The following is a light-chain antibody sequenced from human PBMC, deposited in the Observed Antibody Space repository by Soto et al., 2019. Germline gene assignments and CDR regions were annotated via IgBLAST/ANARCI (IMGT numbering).Light chain of an antibody. Sequence: QSALTQPPSASGSPGQSVTISCTGTSGDIGGYNYVSWYQQHPGKAPKLIIYEVSRRPSGVPDRFSGSKSGNTASLTVSGLQAEDEADYYCNSYADNNLIFGGGTQLTVL. CDR2: EVS. V-gene: IGLV2-8*01. CDR1: SGDIGGYNY. J-gene: IGLJ2*01. CDR3: NSYADNNLI.